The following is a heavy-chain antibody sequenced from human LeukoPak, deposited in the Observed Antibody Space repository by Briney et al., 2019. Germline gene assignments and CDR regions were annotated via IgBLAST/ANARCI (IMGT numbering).Heavy chain of an antibody. J-gene: IGHJ4*02. CDR2: ISSSSSYI. CDR1: GFTFSSYS. V-gene: IGHV3-21*01. CDR3: ARDHGRELDGYNEQNFDY. Sequence: GGSLRLSCAASGFTFSSYSMNWVRQATGKGLEWVSSISSSSSYIYYADSVKGRFTISRDNAKNSLYLQMNSLRAEDTAVYYCARDHGRELDGYNEQNFDYWGQGTLVTVSS. D-gene: IGHD5-24*01.